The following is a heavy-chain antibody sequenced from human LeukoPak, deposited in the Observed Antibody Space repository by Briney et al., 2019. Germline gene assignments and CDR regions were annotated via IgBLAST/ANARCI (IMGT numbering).Heavy chain of an antibody. J-gene: IGHJ4*02. Sequence: KPSETLSLTCTVSGGSISSYYWSWIRQPAGEGLEWIGRIHNSGSTNYNPSLNSRVTISVDTSKNQVSLKLTSVTAADTAVYYCARDRGTWNDDGFDYWGQGTLVTVSS. CDR3: ARDRGTWNDDGFDY. V-gene: IGHV4-4*07. D-gene: IGHD1-1*01. CDR2: IHNSGST. CDR1: GGSISSYY.